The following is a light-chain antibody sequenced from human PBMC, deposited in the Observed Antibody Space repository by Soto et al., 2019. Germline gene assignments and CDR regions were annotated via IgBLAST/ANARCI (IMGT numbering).Light chain of an antibody. Sequence: EIVMTRSPATLSVSPGERATLSCRASQSVSSNLAWYQQKPGQAPRLLIYGASTRATGIPARFSGSGSGTEFTLTISSLQSEDFAVYYCQQYNNWPLFGGGTKVDIK. J-gene: IGKJ4*01. CDR2: GAS. CDR1: QSVSSN. CDR3: QQYNNWPL. V-gene: IGKV3-15*01.